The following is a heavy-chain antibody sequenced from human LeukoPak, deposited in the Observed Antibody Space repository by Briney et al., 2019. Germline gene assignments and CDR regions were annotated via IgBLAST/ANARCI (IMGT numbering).Heavy chain of an antibody. J-gene: IGHJ4*02. V-gene: IGHV3-23*01. CDR3: AKVYYHGSGTRYFDY. D-gene: IGHD3-10*01. CDR2: IRSSSVST. Sequence: GGSLRLSCAASGFTFSDYYMSWIRQAPGKGLEWVSSIRSSSVSTYYADSVKGRFTISRDNSKNTLYLQVNSLRPEDTAVYYCAKVYYHGSGTRYFDYWGQGTLVTVSS. CDR1: GFTFSDYY.